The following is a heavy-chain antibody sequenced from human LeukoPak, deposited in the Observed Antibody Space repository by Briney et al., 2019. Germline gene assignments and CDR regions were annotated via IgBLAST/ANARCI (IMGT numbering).Heavy chain of an antibody. D-gene: IGHD1-1*01. CDR2: IHTSGST. CDR3: ARALGQDNWNAGAFDV. V-gene: IGHV4-4*07. Sequence: SETLSLTCTVSGDSISSYYGSWVRQPAGKGLELMGRIHTSGSTNYNPSLKSRLTMSLDTSKTHFSLPLTSVTAADTAVYYCARALGQDNWNAGAFDVWGQGTMVPVSS. CDR1: GDSISSYY. J-gene: IGHJ3*01.